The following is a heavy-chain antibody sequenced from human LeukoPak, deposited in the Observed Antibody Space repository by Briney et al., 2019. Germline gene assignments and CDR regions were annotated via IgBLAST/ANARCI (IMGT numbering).Heavy chain of an antibody. CDR1: GFSVSDNY. CDR3: ARGGAYGSGNHYRGGAFDI. D-gene: IGHD3-10*01. Sequence: AGSLRLSCATSGFSVSDNYMTWVRQAPGKGLEWVSVIYRGGSTYYADSVKGRFTISRDNSKNMVYLQMNSMRVEDTAVYYCARGGAYGSGNHYRGGAFDIWGQGTMVTVSS. J-gene: IGHJ3*02. V-gene: IGHV3-53*01. CDR2: IYRGGST.